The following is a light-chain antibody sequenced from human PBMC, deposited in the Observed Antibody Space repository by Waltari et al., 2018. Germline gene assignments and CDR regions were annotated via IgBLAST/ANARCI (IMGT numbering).Light chain of an antibody. CDR2: EVT. Sequence: QSALTQPASVSGSPGQSITISCTGTTNDVGAYYYVSWYQPHPGKAPKLIIYEVTYRPSGISNRFSGSKSGNTASLTISGLQAEDEADYYCNSYTSTSTYVFGTGTKVTVL. J-gene: IGLJ1*01. CDR3: NSYTSTSTYV. CDR1: TNDVGAYYY. V-gene: IGLV2-14*01.